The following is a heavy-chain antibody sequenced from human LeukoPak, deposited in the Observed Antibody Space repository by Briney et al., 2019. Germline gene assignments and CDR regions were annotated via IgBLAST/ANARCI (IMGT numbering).Heavy chain of an antibody. D-gene: IGHD6-19*01. CDR3: AKCIAVAATGFDY. J-gene: IGHJ4*02. V-gene: IGHV3-23*01. CDR2: ISGSGGST. Sequence: PTGGSLRLSCAASGFTFNSYAMSWVRQAPGKGLEWVSAISGSGGSTYYADSVKGRFTISRDNSKNTLYLQMNSLRAEDTAVYYCAKCIAVAATGFDYWGQGTLVTVSS. CDR1: GFTFNSYA.